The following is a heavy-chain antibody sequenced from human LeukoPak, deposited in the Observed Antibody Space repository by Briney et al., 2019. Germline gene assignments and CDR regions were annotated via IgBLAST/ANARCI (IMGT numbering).Heavy chain of an antibody. D-gene: IGHD3-10*01. CDR3: ARGYGSGIGFDY. J-gene: IGHJ4*02. V-gene: IGHV3-53*01. Sequence: PGGSLRLSCAGSGFTLSSNYMSWVRQAPGKGLEWVSVIYSGGSTYYADSVKGRFTISRDNSKNTLYLQMNSLRAEATAVYYCARGYGSGIGFDYWGQGTLVTVSS. CDR2: IYSGGST. CDR1: GFTLSSNY.